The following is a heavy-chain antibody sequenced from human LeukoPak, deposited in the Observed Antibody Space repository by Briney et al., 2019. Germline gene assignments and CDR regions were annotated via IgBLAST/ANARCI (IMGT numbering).Heavy chain of an antibody. CDR1: GFTFSSYS. J-gene: IGHJ4*02. D-gene: IGHD2-2*01. V-gene: IGHV3-21*01. CDR3: ARDAVVTD. CDR2: ISSSSSYI. Sequence: GGSLRLSCAASGFTFSSYSMNWVRQAPGKGLEWVSSISSSSSYIYYADSVKGRFTISRDNAKKYLYLQMSSLRAEDTAVYYCARDAVVTDWGQGTLVTVSS.